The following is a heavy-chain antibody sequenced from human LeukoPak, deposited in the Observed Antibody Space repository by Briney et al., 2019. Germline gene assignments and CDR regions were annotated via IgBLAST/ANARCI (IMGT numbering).Heavy chain of an antibody. D-gene: IGHD1-26*01. CDR1: GVSISSYY. J-gene: IGHJ4*02. V-gene: IGHV4-59*01. CDR2: IYYSGST. Sequence: SETLSLTCTVSGVSISSYYWSWIRQPPGKGLEWIGYIYYSGSTNYNPSLKSRVTISVDTSKNQFSLKLASVTAADTAVYFCAREEASGSYLTRWGQGTLVTVSS. CDR3: AREEASGSYLTR.